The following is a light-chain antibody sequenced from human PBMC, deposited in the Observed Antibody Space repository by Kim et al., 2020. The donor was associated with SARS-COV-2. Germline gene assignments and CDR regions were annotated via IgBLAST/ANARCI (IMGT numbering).Light chain of an antibody. CDR2: AAS. Sequence: YAAVGDRVTFTCRARQGIKNYVTWYQQKAGKVPKLLFEAASTLQSGVPSRVTGSGSGTDFTLTIRSLQHEDVATYYWQKDDRAPHTFGQGTKLEI. J-gene: IGKJ2*01. CDR1: QGIKNY. V-gene: IGKV1-27*01. CDR3: QKDDRAPHT.